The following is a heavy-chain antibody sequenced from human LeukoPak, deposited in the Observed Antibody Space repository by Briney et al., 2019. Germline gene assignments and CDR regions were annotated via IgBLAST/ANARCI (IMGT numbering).Heavy chain of an antibody. Sequence: GASVKVSCKASGYTFTSYGISWVRQAPGQGLEWMGGISAYNGNTNYAQKLQGRVTMTTDTSTSTAYMELRSLRSDDTAVYYCALYYYDSSGYYELSDWGQGTLVTVSS. J-gene: IGHJ4*02. D-gene: IGHD3-22*01. CDR2: ISAYNGNT. V-gene: IGHV1-18*01. CDR1: GYTFTSYG. CDR3: ALYYYDSSGYYELSD.